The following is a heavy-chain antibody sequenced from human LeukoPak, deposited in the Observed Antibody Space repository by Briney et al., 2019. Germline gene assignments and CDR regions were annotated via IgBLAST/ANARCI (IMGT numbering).Heavy chain of an antibody. D-gene: IGHD3-10*01. V-gene: IGHV1-2*02. J-gene: IGHJ4*02. CDR2: INPNSGDT. Sequence: ASVKVSFKASGYTFTGYYMHGVRQAPGQGREWMGWINPNSGDTNYAQKFQGRVTMTRDTSISTAYMELSRLTSDDAAVYYCARDYYYSRLDYWGQGTLVTVS. CDR1: GYTFTGYY. CDR3: ARDYYYSRLDY.